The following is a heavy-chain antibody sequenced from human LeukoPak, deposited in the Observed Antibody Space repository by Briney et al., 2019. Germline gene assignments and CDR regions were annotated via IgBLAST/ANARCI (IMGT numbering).Heavy chain of an antibody. Sequence: GSLRLSCVASGFTFSSSAMSWVRQAPGKGLEWVSSITDSGDGTYYADSVKGQFTISRDNSKNTLYLQMNSLRAEDTAVYYCAKVGYYYDSSGYDYWGQGTLVTVSS. J-gene: IGHJ4*02. D-gene: IGHD3-22*01. CDR2: ITDSGDGT. CDR1: GFTFSSSA. CDR3: AKVGYYYDSSGYDY. V-gene: IGHV3-23*01.